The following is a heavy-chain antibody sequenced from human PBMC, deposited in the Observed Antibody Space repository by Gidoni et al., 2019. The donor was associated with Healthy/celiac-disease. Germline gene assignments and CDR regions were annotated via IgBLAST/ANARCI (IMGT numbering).Heavy chain of an antibody. Sequence: QVQLVESGGGVVQPGRSLRLSCAASGFTFSSYGMHWVRQAPGKGLEWVAVISYDGSNKYYADSVKGRFTISRDNSKNTLYLQMNSLRAEDTAVYYCAKDRGGGVLRFLEWLSIGDGSDYWGQGTLVTVSS. CDR2: ISYDGSNK. CDR1: GFTFSSYG. V-gene: IGHV3-30*18. D-gene: IGHD3-3*01. CDR3: AKDRGGGVLRFLEWLSIGDGSDY. J-gene: IGHJ4*02.